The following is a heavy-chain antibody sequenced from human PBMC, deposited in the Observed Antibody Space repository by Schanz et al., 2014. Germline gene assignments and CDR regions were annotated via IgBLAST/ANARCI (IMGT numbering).Heavy chain of an antibody. Sequence: GQLAVSGGGLVQPGGSLRLSCAVSGFTVSSNHMSWVRQAPGKGLEWVAVIWYDENNKYYADSVKGRFTMSRDNSKNTLYLQINSLRAEDTAVYYCARENYRRKINFDYWGRGTLVTVSS. CDR3: ARENYRRKINFDY. V-gene: IGHV3-33*08. J-gene: IGHJ4*02. CDR1: GFTVSSNH. CDR2: IWYDENNK. D-gene: IGHD3-10*01.